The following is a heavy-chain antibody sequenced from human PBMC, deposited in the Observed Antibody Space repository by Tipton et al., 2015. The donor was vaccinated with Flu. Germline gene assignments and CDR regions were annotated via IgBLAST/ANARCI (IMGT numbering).Heavy chain of an antibody. CDR3: ARAVRLPLIAVVTKMGWYFDL. D-gene: IGHD2-15*01. CDR1: GGSINTFNW. Sequence: TLSLTCAVSGGSINTFNWWTWVRQPPGKGLEWIGDIYHNGSTKYNPSLKSRVTISVDKINSHFSLRLRSVTAADTAVYFCARAVRLPLIAVVTKMGWYFDLWGRGTLVAVSS. J-gene: IGHJ2*01. V-gene: IGHV4-4*01. CDR2: IYHNGST.